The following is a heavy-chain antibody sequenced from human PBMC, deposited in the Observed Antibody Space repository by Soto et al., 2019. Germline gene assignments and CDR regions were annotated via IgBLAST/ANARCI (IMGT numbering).Heavy chain of an antibody. Sequence: PSETLSLTCTVSGGSISSGDYYWSWIRQPPGKGLEWIGYIYYSGSTYYNPSLKSRVTISVDTSKNQFSLKLSSVTAADTAVYYCATDSYCTNGVCYNYYYGMDVWGQGTTVTVSS. D-gene: IGHD2-8*01. J-gene: IGHJ6*02. CDR1: GGSISSGDYY. CDR3: ATDSYCTNGVCYNYYYGMDV. V-gene: IGHV4-30-4*01. CDR2: IYYSGST.